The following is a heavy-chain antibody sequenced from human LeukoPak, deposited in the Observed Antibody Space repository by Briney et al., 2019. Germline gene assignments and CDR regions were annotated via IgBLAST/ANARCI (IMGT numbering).Heavy chain of an antibody. CDR3: AKDVCTSPRCLLYSDS. CDR1: GFAFSNYA. V-gene: IGHV3-23*01. J-gene: IGHJ4*02. Sequence: GGSLRLSCATSGFAFSNYAMSWFRQAPGKGLEWVSGISGVNTYYADSVKGRFTISRDNSKNVLYVQINRLRVEDTAVYFCAKDVCTSPRCLLYSDSWGQGTLVTVSS. CDR2: ISGVNT. D-gene: IGHD2-8*01.